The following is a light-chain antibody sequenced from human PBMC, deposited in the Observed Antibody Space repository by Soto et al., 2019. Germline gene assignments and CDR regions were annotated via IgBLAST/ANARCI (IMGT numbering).Light chain of an antibody. V-gene: IGKV1-5*03. J-gene: IGKJ1*01. CDR3: QQYNSHPWT. CDR2: KAS. Sequence: DIQMTQSPSTLPASVGDRVTVTFRASQSIRSWLAWYQEKPGKAPKLLIYKASLLETGVPSRFSGSASGTEFTLTISSLQTDDFGTYYCQQYNSHPWTFGQGTKVDIK. CDR1: QSIRSW.